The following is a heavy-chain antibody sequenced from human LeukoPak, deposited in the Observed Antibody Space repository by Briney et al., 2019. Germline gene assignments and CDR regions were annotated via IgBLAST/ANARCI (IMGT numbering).Heavy chain of an antibody. J-gene: IGHJ4*02. V-gene: IGHV1-18*01. CDR2: ISAYNGNT. CDR3: ARDRYSIGWPQGWY. Sequence: VASVKVSCKASGYTFASYGISWVRQAPGQGLEWMGWISAYNGNTNYAQKLQGRVTMTTDTSTSTAYMELRSLRSDDTAVYYCARDRYSIGWPQGWYWGQGTLVTVSS. CDR1: GYTFASYG. D-gene: IGHD6-19*01.